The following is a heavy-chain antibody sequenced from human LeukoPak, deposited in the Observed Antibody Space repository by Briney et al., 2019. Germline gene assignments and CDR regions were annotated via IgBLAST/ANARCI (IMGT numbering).Heavy chain of an antibody. D-gene: IGHD3-10*01. CDR3: AKDKVVRGVPWFDP. Sequence: QSGGSLRLSCAASRFTFSNFAMSWVRQAPGKGLEWVSAISGSGGSTYYADSVKGRFTISRDNSKNALFLQMNSLRAEDTAVYYCAKDKVVRGVPWFDPWGQGTLVTVSS. V-gene: IGHV3-23*01. CDR2: ISGSGGST. J-gene: IGHJ5*02. CDR1: RFTFSNFA.